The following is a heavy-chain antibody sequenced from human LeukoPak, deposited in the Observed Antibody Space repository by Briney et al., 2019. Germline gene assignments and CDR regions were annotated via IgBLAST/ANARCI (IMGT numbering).Heavy chain of an antibody. CDR3: ARFTAAAEGLDY. V-gene: IGHV1-2*02. Sequence: ASVKVSCKASGYTFSAYYMHWVRQAPGQGLEWMGWINPNSGGTNYAQKFQGRVTMTRDTSISTAYMELSRLRSDDTAVYYCARFTAAAEGLDYWGQGTLVTVSS. CDR1: GYTFSAYY. D-gene: IGHD6-13*01. J-gene: IGHJ4*02. CDR2: INPNSGGT.